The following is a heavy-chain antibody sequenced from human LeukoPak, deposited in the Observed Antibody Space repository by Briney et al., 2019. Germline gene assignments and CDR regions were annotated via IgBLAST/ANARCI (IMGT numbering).Heavy chain of an antibody. CDR3: ARDTLGYSSGSAYYYMDV. Sequence: ASVKVSCKASGGTFSDYAINWVRQAPGQGLEWMGGTIPIFGTTNYAQRFQGRVTITADKSTNIAYMELTSLKSEDTAVYYCARDTLGYSSGSAYYYMDVWGKGTTVTVSS. D-gene: IGHD5-18*01. V-gene: IGHV1-69*06. CDR2: TIPIFGTT. J-gene: IGHJ6*03. CDR1: GGTFSDYA.